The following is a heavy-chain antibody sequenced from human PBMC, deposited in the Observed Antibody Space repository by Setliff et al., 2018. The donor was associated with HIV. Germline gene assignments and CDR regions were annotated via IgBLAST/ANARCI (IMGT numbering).Heavy chain of an antibody. V-gene: IGHV4-39*01. CDR1: GGSISSSSYY. J-gene: IGHJ2*01. D-gene: IGHD7-27*01. CDR3: ARSELGPVYWYFDL. Sequence: SETLSLTCTVSGGSISSSSYYWGWVRQPPGKGLEWIGEITHSRSTNYNPSLKSRVAIPGDTSKNPFSLKLSSVPAADTAVFSCARSELGPVYWYFDLWGRGTLVTVSS. CDR2: ITHSRST.